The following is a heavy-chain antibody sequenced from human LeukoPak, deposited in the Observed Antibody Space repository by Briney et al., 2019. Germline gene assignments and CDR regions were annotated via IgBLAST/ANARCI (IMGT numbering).Heavy chain of an antibody. CDR1: GYSFSSYS. CDR3: ARDSLHSYSFL. V-gene: IGHV1-18*01. D-gene: IGHD5-18*01. CDR2: ISVYSGDT. J-gene: IGHJ4*02. Sequence: ASVKVSRKASGYSFSSYSITWLRQAPGQGLEWMGWISVYSGDTNYAQKFQGRVTMTTDTSTSTAYMELRSLRSDDTAVYYCARDSLHSYSFLWGQGTLVTVSS.